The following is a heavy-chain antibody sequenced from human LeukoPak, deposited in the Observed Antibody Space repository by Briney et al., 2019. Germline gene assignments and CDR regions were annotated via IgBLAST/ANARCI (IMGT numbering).Heavy chain of an antibody. CDR2: INPNSGGT. CDR1: GYTFTGYY. V-gene: IGHV1-2*02. J-gene: IGHJ6*03. D-gene: IGHD3-3*01. CDR3: ARVEYDFWSGGYYYYYMDV. Sequence: ASVKVSCKASGYTFTGYYMHWVRQAPGQGLEWMGWINPNSGGTNYTQKFQGRVTMTRDTSISTAYMELSRLRSDDTAVYYCARVEYDFWSGGYYYYYMDVWGKGTTVTVSS.